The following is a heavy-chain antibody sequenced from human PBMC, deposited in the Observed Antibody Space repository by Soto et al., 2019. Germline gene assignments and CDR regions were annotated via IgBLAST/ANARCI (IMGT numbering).Heavy chain of an antibody. V-gene: IGHV3-7*01. CDR1: GFTFSSYW. CDR3: ARDITGGSGSCVSFDS. Sequence: HPGGSLRLSCAASGFTFSSYWMSWVRQAPGKGLEWVANIKQDGSEKYYVDSVKGRFTISRDNAKNSLYLQMNSLRAEDTAVYYCARDITGGSGSCVSFDSRGQGTTVTVSS. D-gene: IGHD3-10*01. CDR2: IKQDGSEK. J-gene: IGHJ6*01.